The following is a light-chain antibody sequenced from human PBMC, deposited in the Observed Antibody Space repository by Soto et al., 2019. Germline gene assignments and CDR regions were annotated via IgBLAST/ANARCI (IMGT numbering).Light chain of an antibody. CDR2: GAS. CDR1: QRVSSNY. J-gene: IGKJ2*01. V-gene: IGKV3-20*01. CDR3: QQFGSSLYT. Sequence: EIVLTQSPGTLSLSPGDRANLSCRASQRVSSNYLAWYQQRPDQAPRLLIYGASSRATGIPDRFSGSGSGTDFTLTINRLEPEDFAVYYCQQFGSSLYTFGQGTKVDIK.